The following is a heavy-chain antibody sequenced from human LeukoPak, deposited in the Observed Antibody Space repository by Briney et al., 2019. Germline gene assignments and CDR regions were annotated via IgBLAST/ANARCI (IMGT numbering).Heavy chain of an antibody. CDR2: ISGSGDST. V-gene: IGHV3-23*01. Sequence: PGGSLRLSCAASGFTFSSYAMSWVRQAPGKGLEWVSAISGSGDSTYYADSVKGRFTISRDNSKNTLYLQMHSLRAEDTAVYYCATHDYGDHYFDYWGQGTLVTVSS. J-gene: IGHJ4*02. D-gene: IGHD4-17*01. CDR1: GFTFSSYA. CDR3: ATHDYGDHYFDY.